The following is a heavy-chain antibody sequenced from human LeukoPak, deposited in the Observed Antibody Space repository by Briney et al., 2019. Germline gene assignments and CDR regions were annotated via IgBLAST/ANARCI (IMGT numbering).Heavy chain of an antibody. CDR3: ARDLMVGSFDY. CDR1: GGSISSGGYY. D-gene: IGHD2-15*01. CDR2: IYYSGST. J-gene: IGHJ4*02. V-gene: IGHV4-31*03. Sequence: SETLSLTCTVSGGSISSGGYYWSWIRQHPGKGLEWIGYIYYSGSTYYNPSLKSRVTISVDTSKNQFSLQLNSVTPEDTAVYYCARDLMVGSFDYWGQGTLVTVSS.